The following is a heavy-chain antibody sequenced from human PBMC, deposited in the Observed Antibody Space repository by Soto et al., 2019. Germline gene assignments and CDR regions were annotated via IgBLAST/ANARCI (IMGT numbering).Heavy chain of an antibody. Sequence: GGSLRLSCAASGFTLSSSGMHWVRQAPGKGLEWVAVISYDGSNKYYADSVKGRFTISRDNSKNTLYLQMNSLRAEDTAVYYCAKASGSGYDFLRTVDAFDIWGQGTMVTVSS. D-gene: IGHD5-12*01. CDR3: AKASGSGYDFLRTVDAFDI. V-gene: IGHV3-30*18. J-gene: IGHJ3*02. CDR2: ISYDGSNK. CDR1: GFTLSSSG.